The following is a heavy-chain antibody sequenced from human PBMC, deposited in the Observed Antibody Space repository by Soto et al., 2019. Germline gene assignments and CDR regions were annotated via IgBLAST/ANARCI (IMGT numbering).Heavy chain of an antibody. Sequence: LRLSCAGSGFTFSAYAFHWVRQAPGKGLEWVLVISYDGRDTHYADSVEGRFIIARDSSKKTAYLQMNSVGGDDTAVHFCATDPVAVTGSFIDSWGQGTLVTVSS. CDR1: GFTFSAYA. D-gene: IGHD3-9*01. CDR3: ATDPVAVTGSFIDS. V-gene: IGHV3-30-3*01. CDR2: ISYDGRDT. J-gene: IGHJ4*02.